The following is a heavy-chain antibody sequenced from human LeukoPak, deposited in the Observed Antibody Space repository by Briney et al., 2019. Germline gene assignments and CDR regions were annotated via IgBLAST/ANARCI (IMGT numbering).Heavy chain of an antibody. D-gene: IGHD6-6*01. CDR1: GHTFTSYY. CDR3: ARDKQQLVVLDY. CDR2: INPSGGST. V-gene: IGHV1-46*01. J-gene: IGHJ4*02. Sequence: ASVKASCKASGHTFTSYYMHWVRHPPVQGLVWLVIINPSGGSTSYAQKFQGRVTMTRDTSTSTVYMELSSLRSEDTAVYYCARDKQQLVVLDYWGQGTLVTVSS.